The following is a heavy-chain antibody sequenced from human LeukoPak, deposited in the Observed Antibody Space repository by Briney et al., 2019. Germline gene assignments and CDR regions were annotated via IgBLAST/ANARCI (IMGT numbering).Heavy chain of an antibody. CDR2: IYHSGST. Sequence: SETLSLTCAVSGGSISSGGYSWSWIRQPPGKGLEWIGYIYHSGSTYYNPSLRSRVTISVDTSKNQFSLKLSSVTAADTAVYYCARPRPNNWFDPWGQGTLVTVPS. CDR1: GGSISSGGYS. V-gene: IGHV4-30-2*03. D-gene: IGHD6-6*01. CDR3: ARPRPNNWFDP. J-gene: IGHJ5*02.